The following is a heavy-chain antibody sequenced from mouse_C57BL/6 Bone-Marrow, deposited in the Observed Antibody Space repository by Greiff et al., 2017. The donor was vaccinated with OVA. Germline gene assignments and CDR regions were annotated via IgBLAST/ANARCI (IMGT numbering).Heavy chain of an antibody. CDR1: GFTFSSYG. J-gene: IGHJ2*01. D-gene: IGHD4-1*01. CDR2: ISSGGSYT. Sequence: EVMLVESGGDLVKPGGSLKLSCAASGFTFSSYGMSWVRQTPDKRLEWVATISSGGSYTYYPDSVKGRFTNSRDNAKNTLYLQMSSLKSEDTAMYYCARHRTGTDYWGQGTTLTVSS. V-gene: IGHV5-6*01. CDR3: ARHRTGTDY.